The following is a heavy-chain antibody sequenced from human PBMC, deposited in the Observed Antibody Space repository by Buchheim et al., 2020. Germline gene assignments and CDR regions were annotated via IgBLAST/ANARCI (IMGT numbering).Heavy chain of an antibody. CDR3: ARSLKVRGATSYYYDGMDV. V-gene: IGHV3-30*03. Sequence: QVQLVESGGGVVQPGRSLRLSCAASGFTFSSYGMHWVRQAPGKGLEWVAVISYDGSNKYYADSVKGRFTISSDNSKNTLYLQMNSLRAEDTAVYYCARSLKVRGATSYYYDGMDVWGQGTT. J-gene: IGHJ6*02. CDR2: ISYDGSNK. D-gene: IGHD3-10*01. CDR1: GFTFSSYG.